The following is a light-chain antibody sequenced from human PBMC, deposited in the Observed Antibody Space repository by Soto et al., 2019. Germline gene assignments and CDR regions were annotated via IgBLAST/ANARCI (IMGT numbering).Light chain of an antibody. Sequence: QSALTQPASVSGSPGQSITISCTGYIHYDFVSWYQQHPGTAPKLVIYEVSNRPSGTSDRFSGSKSGHTASLTISGLQTEDEAVYYCGSYTSSSNYAFGTGTKVTV. V-gene: IGLV2-14*01. CDR2: EVS. CDR3: GSYTSSSNYA. CDR1: IHYDF. J-gene: IGLJ1*01.